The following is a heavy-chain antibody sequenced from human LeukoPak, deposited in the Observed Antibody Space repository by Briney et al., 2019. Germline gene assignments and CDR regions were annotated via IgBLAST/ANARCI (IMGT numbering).Heavy chain of an antibody. D-gene: IGHD6-13*01. CDR2: ISAYNGNT. J-gene: IGHJ6*03. CDR3: ARGLLPGYSSSWLGAGYYYYMDV. V-gene: IGHV1-18*01. CDR1: GYTFTSYG. Sequence: ASVKVSCKASGYTFTSYGISWVRQAPGQGLEWMGWISAYNGNTNYAQKLQGRVTMTTDTSTSTAYMELRSLRFDDTAVYYCARGLLPGYSSSWLGAGYYYYMDVWGKGTTVTISS.